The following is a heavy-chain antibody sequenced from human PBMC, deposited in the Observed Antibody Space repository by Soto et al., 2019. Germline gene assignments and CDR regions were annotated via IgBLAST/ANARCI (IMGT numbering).Heavy chain of an antibody. CDR3: ARTEVDTAMVMHYFDY. CDR1: GYSFTSYW. V-gene: IGHV5-51*01. CDR2: IYPGDSDT. J-gene: IGHJ4*02. Sequence: PGESLKISCKGSGYSFTSYWIGWVRQMPGKGLEWMGIIYPGDSDTRYSPSFQGQVTISADKSISTAYLQWSSLKASDTAMYYCARTEVDTAMVMHYFDYWGQGTLVTVSS. D-gene: IGHD5-18*01.